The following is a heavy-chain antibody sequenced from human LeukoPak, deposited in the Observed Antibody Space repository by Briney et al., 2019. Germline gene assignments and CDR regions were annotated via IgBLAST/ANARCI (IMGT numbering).Heavy chain of an antibody. CDR2: MNPNSGNT. CDR1: GYTFTSYD. Sequence: GASVKVSCKASGYTFTSYDINWVRQATGQGLEWMGWMNPNSGNTGYAQKFQGRVTVTRNTSISTAYMELSSLRSEDTAVYYCARVMGNLFWSGNDAFDIWGQGTMVTVSS. CDR3: ARVMGNLFWSGNDAFDI. J-gene: IGHJ3*02. D-gene: IGHD3-3*01. V-gene: IGHV1-8*03.